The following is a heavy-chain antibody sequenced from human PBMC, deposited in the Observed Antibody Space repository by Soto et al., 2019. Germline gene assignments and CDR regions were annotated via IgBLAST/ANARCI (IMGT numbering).Heavy chain of an antibody. CDR2: IWYDGSNK. Sequence: GGSLRLSCAASGFTFSSYGMHWVRQAPGKGLEWVAVIWYDGSNKYYADSVKGRFTISRDNSKNTLYLQMNSLRAEDTAVYYCARELYYYYSSPLDYWGQGTLVTVSS. D-gene: IGHD3-22*01. V-gene: IGHV3-33*01. CDR1: GFTFSSYG. CDR3: ARELYYYYSSPLDY. J-gene: IGHJ4*02.